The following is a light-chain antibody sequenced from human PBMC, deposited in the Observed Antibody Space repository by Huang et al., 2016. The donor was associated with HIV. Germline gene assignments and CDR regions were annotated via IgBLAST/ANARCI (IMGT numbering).Light chain of an antibody. Sequence: ETVMTQSPATLSVSPGERVTLSWRASESVGRTLALCQQKPGQAPRLLIYGASTRATGVAPRFSGRGSGTEFTISISSLQSEDFAVYYCQQYNNWPPVTFGQGTRLEIK. CDR3: QQYNNWPPVT. CDR1: ESVGRT. V-gene: IGKV3-15*01. J-gene: IGKJ5*01. CDR2: GAS.